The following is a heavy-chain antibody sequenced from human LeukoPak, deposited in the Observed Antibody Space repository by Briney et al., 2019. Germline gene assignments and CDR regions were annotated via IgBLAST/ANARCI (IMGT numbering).Heavy chain of an antibody. D-gene: IGHD3-10*01. Sequence: SETLSLTCAVYGGSFSGYYWGWIRQPPGKGLEWIGSIYYSGSTYYNPSLKSRVTISVDTSKNQFSLKLSSVTAADTAVYYCARQRRVRGAKEVYYYYYYYMDVWGKGTTVTISS. V-gene: IGHV4-34*01. CDR1: GGSFSGYY. CDR3: ARQRRVRGAKEVYYYYYYYMDV. CDR2: IYYSGST. J-gene: IGHJ6*03.